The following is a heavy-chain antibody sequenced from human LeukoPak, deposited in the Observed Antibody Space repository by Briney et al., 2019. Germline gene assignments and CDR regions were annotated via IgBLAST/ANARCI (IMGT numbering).Heavy chain of an antibody. Sequence: SETLSLTCTVSGGSISTFYWSWIRQPPGKGLEWIGYVSYSGSTNYNPSLESRVTISVDTSKNQFSLKLSSVTAADTAVYYCARVFDYGDYTFDPWGQGTLVTVSS. D-gene: IGHD4-17*01. J-gene: IGHJ5*02. V-gene: IGHV4-59*01. CDR3: ARVFDYGDYTFDP. CDR2: VSYSGST. CDR1: GGSISTFY.